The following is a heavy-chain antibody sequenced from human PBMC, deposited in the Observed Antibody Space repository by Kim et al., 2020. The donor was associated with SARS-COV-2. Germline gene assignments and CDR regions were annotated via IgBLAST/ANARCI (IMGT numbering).Heavy chain of an antibody. CDR1: GGSFSGYY. D-gene: IGHD3-3*01. CDR3: ARARPNYDFWSGYPQYYMDV. V-gene: IGHV4-34*01. J-gene: IGHJ6*03. CDR2: INHSGST. Sequence: SETLSLTCAVYGGSFSGYYWSWIRQPPGKGLEWIGEINHSGSTNYNPSLKSRVTISVDTSKNQFSLKLSSVTAADTAVYYCARARPNYDFWSGYPQYYMDVWGKGTTVTVSS.